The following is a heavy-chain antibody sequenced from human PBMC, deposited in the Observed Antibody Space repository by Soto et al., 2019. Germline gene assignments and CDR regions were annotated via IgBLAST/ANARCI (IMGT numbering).Heavy chain of an antibody. V-gene: IGHV4-59*01. CDR1: GGSISSFY. D-gene: IGHD3-9*01. Sequence: SQTLRLTRTVSGGSISSFYCRWISQPPGKGLELIGYIYYSGSTNYNPSLKSRVTISVDTSKNQFSLKLSSVTAADTAVYYCARAGDYDILTGYHNYYYYMDVWGKGTTVTVSS. J-gene: IGHJ6*03. CDR2: IYYSGST. CDR3: ARAGDYDILTGYHNYYYYMDV.